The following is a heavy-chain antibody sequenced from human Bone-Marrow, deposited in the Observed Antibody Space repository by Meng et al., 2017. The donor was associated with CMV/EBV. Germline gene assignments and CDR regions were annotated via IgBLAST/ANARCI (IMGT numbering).Heavy chain of an antibody. V-gene: IGHV3-23*01. Sequence: GGSLRLSCAASGFTFSSYAMSWVRQAPGKGLEWVSAISGSGGSTYYADPVKGRFTISRDNAKNSLYLQMNSLRAEDTAVYYCARVGFGDDFWSGYYSAPIYWGQGTLVTVSS. CDR2: ISGSGGST. CDR1: GFTFSSYA. D-gene: IGHD3-3*01. J-gene: IGHJ4*02. CDR3: ARVGFGDDFWSGYYSAPIY.